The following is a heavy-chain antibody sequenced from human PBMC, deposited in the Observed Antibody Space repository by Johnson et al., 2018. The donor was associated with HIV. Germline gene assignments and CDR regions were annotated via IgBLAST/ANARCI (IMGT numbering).Heavy chain of an antibody. CDR2: VSSDGSNK. CDR3: AKSTQASILRESGPYGAFDM. Sequence: QVQLVESGGGLVQPGGSLRLSCTASRFTFATYWMSWVRQAPGKGLEWVAFVSSDGSNKNYADSVKGRFTISRDNSKNTVYLQMNSLRIEDTAVYYCAKSTQASILRESGPYGAFDMWGQGTMVTVSS. J-gene: IGHJ3*02. CDR1: RFTFATYW. V-gene: IGHV3-30*18. D-gene: IGHD3-10*01.